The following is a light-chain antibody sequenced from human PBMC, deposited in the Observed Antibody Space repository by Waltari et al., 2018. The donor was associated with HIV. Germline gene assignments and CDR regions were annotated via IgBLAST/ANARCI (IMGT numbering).Light chain of an antibody. CDR1: SRAFGISNY. Sequence: HSALTQPASASASPAPSITISCTGPSRAFGISNYVSGYQQHPGNVPNVIIPEVISRPSGVSDRFSGSKSGNTASLTISGLQPEDEADYYCTSYTSNDTLLFGGGTKVTVL. V-gene: IGLV2-14*01. CDR3: TSYTSNDTLL. CDR2: EVI. J-gene: IGLJ2*01.